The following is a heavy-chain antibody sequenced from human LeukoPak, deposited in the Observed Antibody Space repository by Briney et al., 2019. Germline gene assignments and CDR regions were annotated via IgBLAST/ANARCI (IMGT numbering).Heavy chain of an antibody. CDR1: GGTFSSYA. CDR3: ARGVAYDSSGYSDFDY. CDR2: IIPIFGTA. J-gene: IGHJ4*02. D-gene: IGHD3-22*01. V-gene: IGHV1-69*01. Sequence: SVKVSCKASGGTFSSYAISWVRQAPGQGLEWMGGIIPIFGTANYAQKFRGRVTITADESTSTAYMELSSLRSEDTAVYYCARGVAYDSSGYSDFDYWGQGTLVTVSS.